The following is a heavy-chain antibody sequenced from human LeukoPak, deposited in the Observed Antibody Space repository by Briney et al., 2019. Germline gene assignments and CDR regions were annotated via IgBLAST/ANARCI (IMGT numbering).Heavy chain of an antibody. J-gene: IGHJ4*02. D-gene: IGHD1-14*01. V-gene: IGHV3-66*04. CDR2: IYSGGST. CDR1: GFTVSSNY. CDR3: AKPAKTDYADY. Sequence: GGSLRLSCAASGFTVSSNYMSWVRQAPGKGLEWVSVIYSGGSTYYADSVKGRFTISRDNSKNTLYLQMNSLRAEDTAVYYCAKPAKTDYADYWGQGTLVTVSS.